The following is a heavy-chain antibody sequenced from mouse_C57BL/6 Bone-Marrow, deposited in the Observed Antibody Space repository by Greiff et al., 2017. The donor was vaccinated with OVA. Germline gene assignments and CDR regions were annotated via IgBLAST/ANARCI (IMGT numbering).Heavy chain of an antibody. CDR1: GFTFSSYA. J-gene: IGHJ1*03. CDR3: ARAYYSNFDV. V-gene: IGHV5-4*03. CDR2: ISDGGSYT. Sequence: EVMLVESGGGLVKPGGSLKLSCAASGFTFSSYAMSWVRQTPEKRLEWVATISDGGSYTYYPDNVKGRFTISRDNAKNNLYLQMSHLKSEDTAMYYCARAYYSNFDVWGTGTTVTVSS. D-gene: IGHD2-5*01.